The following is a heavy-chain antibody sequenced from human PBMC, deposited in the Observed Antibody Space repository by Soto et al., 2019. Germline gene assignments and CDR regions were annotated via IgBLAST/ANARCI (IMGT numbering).Heavy chain of an antibody. J-gene: IGHJ6*03. Sequence: ASVKVSCKASGYTFTSYGISWVRQAPGQGLEWMGWISAYNGNTNYAQKLQGRVTMTTDTSTSTAYMELRSLRSDDTAVYYCASTPYYCSGGSCYSDYYYYYMDGWGKGTTVTVSS. CDR2: ISAYNGNT. D-gene: IGHD2-15*01. CDR1: GYTFTSYG. V-gene: IGHV1-18*01. CDR3: ASTPYYCSGGSCYSDYYYYYMDG.